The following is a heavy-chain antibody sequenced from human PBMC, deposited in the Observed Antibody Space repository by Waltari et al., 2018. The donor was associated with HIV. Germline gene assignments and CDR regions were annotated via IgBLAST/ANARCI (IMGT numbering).Heavy chain of an antibody. CDR1: DFSITRGHY. Sequence: QVQLQESGPGLVKPSDTLSLTCAVADFSITRGHYWGWIRQSPGKGLEWIGSVFHSGRTLYQPSFKSRVSISVDQSKNQFSLKLTSVTAADTAVYYCARQPAPDSTWFQIYFDYWGQGTVVTVSS. CDR3: ARQPAPDSTWFQIYFDY. CDR2: VFHSGRT. J-gene: IGHJ4*02. D-gene: IGHD6-13*01. V-gene: IGHV4-38-2*01.